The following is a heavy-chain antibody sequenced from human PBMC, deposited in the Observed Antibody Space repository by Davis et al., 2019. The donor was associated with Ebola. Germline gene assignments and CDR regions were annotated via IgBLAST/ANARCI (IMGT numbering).Heavy chain of an antibody. J-gene: IGHJ4*02. CDR2: IYYSGST. CDR1: GGSISSYY. V-gene: IGHV4-59*01. D-gene: IGHD4-23*01. Sequence: GSLRLSCTVSGGSISSYYWSWIRQPPGKGLEWIGYIYYSGSTNYNPSLKSRVTISVDTSKNQFSLKLNSVTAADTAVYYCARGYTVVTLDYWGQGTLVTVSS. CDR3: ARGYTVVTLDY.